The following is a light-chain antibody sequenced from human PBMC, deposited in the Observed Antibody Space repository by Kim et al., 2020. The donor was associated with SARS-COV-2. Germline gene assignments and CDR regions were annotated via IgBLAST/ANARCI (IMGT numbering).Light chain of an antibody. CDR2: PGA. J-gene: IGKJ2*03. CDR1: QSLLHRNGHSY. CDR3: PQAPQIPGS. Sequence: ESASSSCRSSQSLLHRNGHSYLDWYLQKPGQSSQLRIYPGANRASGVPDRFSGRGSGTDFTLKISRVEADDLGLYYCPQAPQIPGSFGQGTKRE. V-gene: IGKV2-28*01.